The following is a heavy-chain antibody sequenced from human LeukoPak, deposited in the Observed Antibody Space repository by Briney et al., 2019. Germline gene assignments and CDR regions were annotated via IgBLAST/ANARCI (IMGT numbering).Heavy chain of an antibody. D-gene: IGHD6-19*01. CDR2: INHRGSA. CDR1: GGSFSGYY. CDR3: ARVSSPSSGWLGDHFYYIDG. J-gene: IGHJ6*03. V-gene: IGHV4-34*01. Sequence: PSETLSLTCAVYGGSFSGYYWKSIRQSPGKGLEWVGEINHRGSASYSPSLRSRVSIAEDTSKNQFSLTLSSVVAADTAVYYCARVSSPSSGWLGDHFYYIDGWGKGTTVIVSS.